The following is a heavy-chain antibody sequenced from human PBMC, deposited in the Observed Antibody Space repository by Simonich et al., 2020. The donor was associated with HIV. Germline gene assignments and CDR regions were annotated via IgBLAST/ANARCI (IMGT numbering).Heavy chain of an antibody. CDR3: AREGDCTNGVCYRFDY. V-gene: IGHV4-34*01. CDR2: ISHFGDT. J-gene: IGHJ4*02. Sequence: QVQLQQWGAGLLKPSETLSLTCAVYGGSFSGYYWSWIRQPPGKGLEWIGDISHFGDTNYNPSLKRRVSISVDTSKNQFSLRLTSVTAADSAAYYCAREGDCTNGVCYRFDYWGQGTLVTVSS. D-gene: IGHD2-8*01. CDR1: GGSFSGYY.